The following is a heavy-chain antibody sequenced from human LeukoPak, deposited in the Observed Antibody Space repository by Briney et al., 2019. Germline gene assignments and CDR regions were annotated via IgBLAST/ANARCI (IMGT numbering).Heavy chain of an antibody. Sequence: ASVKVSCKASGYSFNSNGMNWVRQAPGQGLEWLGWINTNTGNPTYAQGFTGRFVFSLETSVSTSYLQISSPKAEDTAVYYCARGRGSSARLGYYFYYTDVWGKGTTVTVSS. CDR3: ARGRGSSARLGYYFYYTDV. CDR2: INTNTGNP. J-gene: IGHJ6*03. CDR1: GYSFNSNG. V-gene: IGHV7-4-1*02. D-gene: IGHD1-26*01.